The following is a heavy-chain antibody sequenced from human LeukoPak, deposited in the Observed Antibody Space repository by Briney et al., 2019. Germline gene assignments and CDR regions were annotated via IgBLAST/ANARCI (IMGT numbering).Heavy chain of an antibody. CDR3: AREDQQLVRAFDI. J-gene: IGHJ3*02. Sequence: GGSLRLSCAASGFTFSNYWMHWVRQAPGKGLVWVSRINSDGSSTSYADSVKGRFTISRDNAKNTLYLQMNSLRAEDTAVYYCAREDQQLVRAFDIWGQGTMVTVSS. CDR2: INSDGSST. D-gene: IGHD6-13*01. CDR1: GFTFSNYW. V-gene: IGHV3-74*01.